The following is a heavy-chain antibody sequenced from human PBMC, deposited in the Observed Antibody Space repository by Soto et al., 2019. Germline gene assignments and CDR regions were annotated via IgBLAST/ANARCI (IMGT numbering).Heavy chain of an antibody. CDR3: ARVRYYDILTGYHNWFDP. Sequence: QVQLQESGPGLVKPSQTLSLTCTVSGGSISSGDYYWSWIRQPPGKGLEWIGYIYYSGSTYYNPSLKSRVTISVDTSKNQFSLKLSSVTAADTAVYYCARVRYYDILTGYHNWFDPWGQGTLVTVSS. CDR1: GGSISSGDYY. V-gene: IGHV4-30-4*01. D-gene: IGHD3-9*01. J-gene: IGHJ5*02. CDR2: IYYSGST.